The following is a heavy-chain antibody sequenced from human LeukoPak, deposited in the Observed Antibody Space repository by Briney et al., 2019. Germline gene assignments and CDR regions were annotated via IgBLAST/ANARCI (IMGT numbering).Heavy chain of an antibody. V-gene: IGHV1-8*01. D-gene: IGHD1-7*01. CDR1: GYTFTSYD. CDR3: ARVKRYNWTYVDNWFDP. Sequence: GSVKVSCKASGYTFTSYDSNGVRQATGQGLEWMGWMNPNSGNTGYAQKFQGRVTMTRNTSISTAYMELSSLRSEDTAVYYCARVKRYNWTYVDNWFDPWGQGTLVTVSS. J-gene: IGHJ5*02. CDR2: MNPNSGNT.